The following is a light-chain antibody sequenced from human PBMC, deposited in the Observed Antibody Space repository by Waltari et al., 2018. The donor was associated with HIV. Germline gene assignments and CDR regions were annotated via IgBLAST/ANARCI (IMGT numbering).Light chain of an antibody. CDR2: DVS. CDR3: CSYSSSGTVL. CDR1: STDAGGFNY. Sequence: HSVLTQPASMSGSLGQSITISCLGSSTDAGGFNYVSCHQQSPDKAPRLVIYDVSNRPSGVSGRFSGSKSGSAASLTISGLQPEDEADYYCCSYSSSGTVLFGGGTRLTVL. J-gene: IGLJ2*01. V-gene: IGLV2-14*03.